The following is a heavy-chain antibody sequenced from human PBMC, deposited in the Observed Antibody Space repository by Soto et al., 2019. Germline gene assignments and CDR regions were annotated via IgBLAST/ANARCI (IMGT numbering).Heavy chain of an antibody. CDR1: GGTFRNYP. V-gene: IGHV1-69*02. Sequence: QVQLVQSGTEVKKPGSSVKVSCKASGGTFRNYPINWVRQAPGQGLEWMGSIFPLTDIPDYAQNFQARLTISADKSTSTAYMKLSSLTSGDTAMYFCARGPLVVLNYFESWGQGTLVTVSS. CDR3: ARGPLVVLNYFES. J-gene: IGHJ4*02. CDR2: IFPLTDIP.